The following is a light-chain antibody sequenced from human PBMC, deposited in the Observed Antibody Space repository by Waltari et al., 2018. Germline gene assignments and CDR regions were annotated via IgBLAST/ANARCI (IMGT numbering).Light chain of an antibody. Sequence: QSVLTQLPSASGTSGQGVTISSSGSSSNIGDNDVNWYQQFPGTSPRLLIHRNNQRPSGVPDRFSGSKSGTSAFLVISGLRSEDEADYHCAAWDDSLSGWVFGGGTKVTVL. CDR1: SSNIGDND. J-gene: IGLJ3*02. CDR3: AAWDDSLSGWV. V-gene: IGLV1-47*01. CDR2: RNN.